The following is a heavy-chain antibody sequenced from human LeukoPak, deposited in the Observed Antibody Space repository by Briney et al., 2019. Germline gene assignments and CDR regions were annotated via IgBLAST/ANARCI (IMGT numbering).Heavy chain of an antibody. J-gene: IGHJ4*02. CDR2: ISSSSSYI. CDR3: ARDLYVHSSGYYCTFDY. Sequence: GGSLRLSCAASGFTFSSYSMNWVRQAPGKGLEWVSSISSSSSYIYYADSVKGRFTISRDNAKNSLYLQMNSLRAEDTAVYYCARDLYVHSSGYYCTFDYWGQGTLVTVSS. V-gene: IGHV3-21*01. D-gene: IGHD3-22*01. CDR1: GFTFSSYS.